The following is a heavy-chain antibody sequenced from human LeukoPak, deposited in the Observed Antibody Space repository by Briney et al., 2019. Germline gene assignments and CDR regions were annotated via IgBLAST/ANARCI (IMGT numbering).Heavy chain of an antibody. CDR2: IKSKTDGGTT. CDR1: GFTFSNAW. CDR3: TTERSTIFRPRDY. D-gene: IGHD3-9*01. J-gene: IGHJ4*02. Sequence: TGGSLRLSCAASGFTFSNAWMSWVRQAPGKGLEWVGRIKSKTDGGTTDYAAPVKGRFTISRDDSKNTLYLQMNSLKTEDTAVYYCTTERSTIFRPRDYWGQGTLVTVSS. V-gene: IGHV3-15*01.